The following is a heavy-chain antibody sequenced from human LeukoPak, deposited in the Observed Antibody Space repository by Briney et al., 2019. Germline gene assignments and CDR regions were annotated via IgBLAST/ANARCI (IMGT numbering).Heavy chain of an antibody. D-gene: IGHD3-3*01. V-gene: IGHV1-18*01. Sequence: GASVKVSCKASGYTFTSYGISWVRQAPGQGLEWMGWISAYNGNTNYAQKLQGRVTMTTDTSTSTAYMELRSLRSDDPAVHYCATDRRYDFWLRGFHPWGQETLLTVSS. CDR3: ATDRRYDFWLRGFHP. CDR2: ISAYNGNT. J-gene: IGHJ5*02. CDR1: GYTFTSYG.